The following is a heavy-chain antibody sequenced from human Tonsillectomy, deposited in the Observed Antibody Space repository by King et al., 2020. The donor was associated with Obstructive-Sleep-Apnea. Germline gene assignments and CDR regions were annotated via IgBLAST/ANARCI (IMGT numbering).Heavy chain of an antibody. Sequence: VQLQESGPGLVKPSQNLSLTCTVSGGSISSGGYYWSWIRQHPGKGLEWIGYIHYSGGTYYNPSLKSRVSISVDTSKNQFSLKLSSVTAADTAVYYCARDHRYSGCLDYWGQGTLVTVSS. CDR2: IHYSGGT. CDR3: ARDHRYSGCLDY. D-gene: IGHD5-12*01. V-gene: IGHV4-31*03. J-gene: IGHJ4*02. CDR1: GGSISSGGYY.